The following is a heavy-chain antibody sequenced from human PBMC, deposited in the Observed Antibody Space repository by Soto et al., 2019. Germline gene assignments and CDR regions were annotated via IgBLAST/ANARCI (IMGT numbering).Heavy chain of an antibody. CDR3: ARDIVVVVAAPLNFDC. CDR2: ISAYNGNT. CDR1: GYTFTSYG. V-gene: IGHV1-18*01. Sequence: QVQLVQSGAEVKKPGASVKVSCKASGYTFTSYGIIWVRQAPGQGLEWMGWISAYNGNTNYAQKLQGRVTMTTDTSTSTAYIELRSLRSDDTAVYYCARDIVVVVAAPLNFDCWGQGTLVTVSS. D-gene: IGHD2-15*01. J-gene: IGHJ4*02.